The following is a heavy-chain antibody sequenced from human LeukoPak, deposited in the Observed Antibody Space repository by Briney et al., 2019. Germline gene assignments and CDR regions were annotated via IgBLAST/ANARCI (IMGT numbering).Heavy chain of an antibody. CDR1: GYTLTELS. D-gene: IGHD3-10*01. Sequence: ASVKASCKVSGYTLTELSMHWVRQAPGKGLEWMGGFDPEDGETIYAQKFQGRVTMTEDTSTDTAYMELSSLRSEDTAVYYCATDKDGSGSYYTWGQGTLVTVSS. J-gene: IGHJ4*02. CDR3: ATDKDGSGSYYT. V-gene: IGHV1-24*01. CDR2: FDPEDGET.